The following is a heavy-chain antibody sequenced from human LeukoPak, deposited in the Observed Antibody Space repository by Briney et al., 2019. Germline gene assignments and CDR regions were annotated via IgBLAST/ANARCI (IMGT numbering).Heavy chain of an antibody. CDR3: AKSGGYGLIDY. V-gene: IGHV4-39*01. CDR2: IYSSGST. J-gene: IGHJ4*01. CDR1: GVSISSSSYY. D-gene: IGHD6-25*01. Sequence: PSETLSLTCNVSGVSISSSSYYWGWIRQPPGEGLEWIGSIYSSGSTYYNSSLKSRVTISIDTSKNQVSLKMSSVTAADTAVYYCAKSGGYGLIDYWGQGTLVTVSS.